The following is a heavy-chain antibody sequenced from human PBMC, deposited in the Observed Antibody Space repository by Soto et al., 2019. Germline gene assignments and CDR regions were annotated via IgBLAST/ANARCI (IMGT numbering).Heavy chain of an antibody. Sequence: ASVKVSCKASGYTFTSYYMHWVRQAPGQGLEWMGIINPSGGSTSYAQKFQGRVTMTRDTSTSTVYMELSSLRSEDTAVYYCARDYYDSSGYFSAKDYWGQGTLVTVSS. D-gene: IGHD3-22*01. CDR2: INPSGGST. V-gene: IGHV1-46*01. CDR3: ARDYYDSSGYFSAKDY. CDR1: GYTFTSYY. J-gene: IGHJ4*02.